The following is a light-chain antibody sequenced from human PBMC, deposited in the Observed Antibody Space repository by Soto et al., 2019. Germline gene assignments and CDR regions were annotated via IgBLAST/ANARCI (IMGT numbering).Light chain of an antibody. CDR2: AAS. J-gene: IGKJ4*02. V-gene: IGKV1-39*01. CDR1: QNIAYY. CDR3: QESYSSPPGLA. Sequence: DIQMTQSPSSLSASVGDRVTITCRTSQNIAYYFNWYQQKPREAPKLLIYAASNLQSGVPSRFSGIGSGTDFTLTISSLQPYDFATYYGQESYSSPPGLAFGGGTKVEIK.